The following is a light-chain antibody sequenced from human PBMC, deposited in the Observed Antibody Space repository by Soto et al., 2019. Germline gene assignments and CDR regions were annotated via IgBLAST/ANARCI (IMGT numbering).Light chain of an antibody. V-gene: IGLV2-14*01. Sequence: QSVLTQPASVSGSPGQSTTISCNGTSSNVGGYNYVSWYQQHPGEAPKLIIYDVSNRPSGVSNRFSGSKSGNTASLTISGLQAEDEADYYCSSYTSSSTGVFGTGTKLTVL. CDR2: DVS. CDR1: SSNVGGYNY. J-gene: IGLJ1*01. CDR3: SSYTSSSTGV.